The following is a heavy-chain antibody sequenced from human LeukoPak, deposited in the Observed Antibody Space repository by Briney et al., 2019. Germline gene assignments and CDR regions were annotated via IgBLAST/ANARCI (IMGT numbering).Heavy chain of an antibody. CDR2: INPSGGST. CDR3: ARATRGESSSCYYYYYMDV. Sequence: ASVKVSCKASGYTFTSYYMHWVRQAPGQGLEWMGIINPSGGSTSYAQKFQGRVTMTRDTSTSTVYMELSSLRSEDTAVYYCARATRGESSSCYYYYYMDVWGKGTTVTVSS. CDR1: GYTFTSYY. J-gene: IGHJ6*03. V-gene: IGHV1-46*01. D-gene: IGHD6-13*01.